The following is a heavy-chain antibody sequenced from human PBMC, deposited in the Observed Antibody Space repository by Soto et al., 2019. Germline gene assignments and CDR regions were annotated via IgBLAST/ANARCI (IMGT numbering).Heavy chain of an antibody. CDR3: VGGRYYFVY. V-gene: IGHV3-30*03. D-gene: IGHD3-10*01. CDR1: GFPFTSYG. CDR2: ISYDGSDK. Sequence: QVQLVESGGGVVQPGRSLRLSCAGSGFPFTSYGMHWVREGPDKGLEWVAVISYDGSDKYYADSVKGRFTISRHNSKNMLYLQMTSLRPEDTALYYCVGGRYYFVYRVQGTQVIVSS. J-gene: IGHJ4*02.